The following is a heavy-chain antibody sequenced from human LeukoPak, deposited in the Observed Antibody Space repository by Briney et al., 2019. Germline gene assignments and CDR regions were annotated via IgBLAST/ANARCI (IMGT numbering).Heavy chain of an antibody. Sequence: SETLSLTCTVSGYSISSGYYWGWIRQPPGKGLEWIGSIYHSGSTYYNPSLKSRVTISVDTSKNQFSLKLSSVTAADTAVYYCVASSGYYPIDYWGQGTLVTVSS. CDR1: GYSISSGYY. CDR2: IYHSGST. D-gene: IGHD3-22*01. V-gene: IGHV4-38-2*02. J-gene: IGHJ4*02. CDR3: VASSGYYPIDY.